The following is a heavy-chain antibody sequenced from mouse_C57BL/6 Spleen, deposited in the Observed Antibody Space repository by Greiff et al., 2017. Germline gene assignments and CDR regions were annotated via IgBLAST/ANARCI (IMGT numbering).Heavy chain of an antibody. CDR1: GYAFSSYW. D-gene: IGHD2-5*01. CDR2: IYPGDGDT. CDR3: ARRYSNYEDFAY. Sequence: VKLQQSGAELVKPGASVKISCKASGYAFSSYWMNWVKQRPGKGLEWIGQIYPGDGDTDYNGKFKGKATLTADKSSSTAYMEHSSLTSKNSAVYFCARRYSNYEDFAYWGQGTLVTVSA. V-gene: IGHV1-80*01. J-gene: IGHJ3*01.